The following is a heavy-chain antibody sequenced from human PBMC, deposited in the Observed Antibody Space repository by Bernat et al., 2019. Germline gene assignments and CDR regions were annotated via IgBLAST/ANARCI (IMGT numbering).Heavy chain of an antibody. J-gene: IGHJ4*02. CDR2: INSDSNYI. CDR3: VRARINWGKVDY. V-gene: IGHV3-11*05. Sequence: QVQLVESGGGLAKPGGSLRLSCAASGFTFSDYYMSWIRQAPGKGLESVSYINSDSNYIDYADSVKGRFTISRDNAKNSLYLQMNSLRAEDTAVYYCVRARINWGKVDYWGQGTLVTVSS. D-gene: IGHD7-27*01. CDR1: GFTFSDYY.